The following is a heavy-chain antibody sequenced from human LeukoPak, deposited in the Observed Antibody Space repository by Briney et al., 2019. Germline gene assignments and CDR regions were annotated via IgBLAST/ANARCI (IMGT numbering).Heavy chain of an antibody. CDR2: VYTDGRT. CDR1: GFTVNRDY. CDR3: TRGSSTVSAGYN. Sequence: GESLRLSCAASGFTVNRDYMSWVRQSPGKGLEWVSVVYTDGRTFYADSVKGRFTISRDDSKNTVFLQMNSLRAEDTAMYFCTRGSSTVSAGYNWGRGTGVIVSS. V-gene: IGHV3-53*01. J-gene: IGHJ4*02. D-gene: IGHD1-1*01.